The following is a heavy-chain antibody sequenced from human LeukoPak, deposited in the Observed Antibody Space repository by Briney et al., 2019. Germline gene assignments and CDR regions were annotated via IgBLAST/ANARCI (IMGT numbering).Heavy chain of an antibody. CDR1: GYTFIRNG. D-gene: IGHD1-26*01. J-gene: IGHJ4*02. CDR3: AREESIGRYQFLHDY. Sequence: ASVKVSCKASGYTFIRNGISWVRQAPGQGLEWMGWISPYNENRKYLQKLQGRVTLSTDTSTSTAYMELRSLTSDDTAMYYCAREESIGRYQFLHDYWGQGTLVTVSS. CDR2: ISPYNENR. V-gene: IGHV1-18*01.